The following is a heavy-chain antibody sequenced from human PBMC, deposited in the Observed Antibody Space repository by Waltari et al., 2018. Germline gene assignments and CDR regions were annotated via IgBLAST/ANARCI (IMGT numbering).Heavy chain of an antibody. CDR2: LYHAGNT. J-gene: IGHJ6*02. V-gene: IGHV3-53*01. CDR1: SSHVSSYY. Sequence: EVQLVESGGHLIQPGGSLRLLCAASSSHVSSYYMNWVRQAPGKGLEWVSILYHAGNTYYADSVKGRFTFSRDNSKNTLYLQMNSLRAEDTAVYYCARGNTKYGMDVWGQGTTVTVSS. D-gene: IGHD3-10*01. CDR3: ARGNTKYGMDV.